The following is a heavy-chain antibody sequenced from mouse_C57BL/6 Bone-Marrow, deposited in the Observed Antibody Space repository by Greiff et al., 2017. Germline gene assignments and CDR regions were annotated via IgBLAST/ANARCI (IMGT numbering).Heavy chain of an antibody. V-gene: IGHV1-59*01. Sequence: QVQLQQPGAELVRPGTSVKLSCKASGYTFTSYWMHWVKQRPGQGLEWIGVIDPSDSYTNYNQKFKGKATLTVDTSSSTAYMQLSSLTYEDSAIYDCARRGIYYCGSSPYYYAGDYWGQGTSVTVSS. J-gene: IGHJ4*01. CDR2: IDPSDSYT. CDR1: GYTFTSYW. D-gene: IGHD1-1*01. CDR3: ARRGIYYCGSSPYYYAGDY.